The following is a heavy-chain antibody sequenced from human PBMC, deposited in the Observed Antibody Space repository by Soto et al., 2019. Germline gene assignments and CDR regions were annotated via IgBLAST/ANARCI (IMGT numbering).Heavy chain of an antibody. D-gene: IGHD3-22*01. V-gene: IGHV4-59*01. CDR1: GGSISSYY. Sequence: QVQLQELGPGLVKPSETLSLTCTVSGGSISSYYWSWIRQPPGKGLEWIGYIYYSGSTTYNPSLRSRVTISVDTSKNQFSLKLSSVTAADTAVYYCARLGHVYYYDSSGYREYFQHWGQGTLVTVSS. CDR2: IYYSGST. CDR3: ARLGHVYYYDSSGYREYFQH. J-gene: IGHJ1*01.